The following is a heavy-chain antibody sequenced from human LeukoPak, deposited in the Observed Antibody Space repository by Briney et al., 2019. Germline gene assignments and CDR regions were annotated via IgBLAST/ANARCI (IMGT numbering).Heavy chain of an antibody. CDR2: MYTSGST. Sequence: MPSETLSLTGTGSGGSISSYSWSWIRQPAVKGLEWIGRMYTSGSTKYNPSLKSRVTMSVDTSKNQFSLKLSSVTAADTAVYYCARDLRRRVTAIGYGPREYYYYMDVWGKGTTVTISS. J-gene: IGHJ6*03. CDR3: ARDLRRRVTAIGYGPREYYYYMDV. V-gene: IGHV4-4*07. D-gene: IGHD2-21*02. CDR1: GGSISSYS.